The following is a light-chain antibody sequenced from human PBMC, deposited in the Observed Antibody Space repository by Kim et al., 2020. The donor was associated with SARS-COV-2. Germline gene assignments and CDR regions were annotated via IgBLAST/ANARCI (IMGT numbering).Light chain of an antibody. J-gene: IGLJ3*02. Sequence: GHWITISCTGTTSDIGDYDYVSWYQQHPGKAPKLMIYDVSKRPSGVSNRFSGSKSGITASLTISGLRAEDEADYYCSSYTYSSTRVFGGGTQLTVL. CDR1: TSDIGDYDY. CDR2: DVS. V-gene: IGLV2-14*04. CDR3: SSYTYSSTRV.